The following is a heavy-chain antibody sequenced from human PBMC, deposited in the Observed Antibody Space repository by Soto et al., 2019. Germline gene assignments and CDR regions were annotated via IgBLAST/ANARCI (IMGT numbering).Heavy chain of an antibody. CDR3: ARGTRFGEFPGNWFDP. D-gene: IGHD3-10*01. V-gene: IGHV1-46*01. Sequence: ASVKVSCKASGYIFTSYYLHWVRQAPGQGLEWMGIINPSGGSTTYAQKFQGRVTMTRDTSTSTVYMDLSSLRSEDTAVYYCARGTRFGEFPGNWFDPWGQGTLVTVSS. CDR2: INPSGGST. J-gene: IGHJ5*02. CDR1: GYIFTSYY.